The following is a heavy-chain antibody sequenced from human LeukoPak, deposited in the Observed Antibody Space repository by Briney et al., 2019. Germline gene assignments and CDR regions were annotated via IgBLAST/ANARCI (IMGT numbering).Heavy chain of an antibody. V-gene: IGHV3-15*01. CDR3: TTVGLYFYYAMDV. CDR2: IKIKTDGGAI. CDR1: GFTFSNVW. D-gene: IGHD3-3*01. Sequence: GGSLRLSCAASGFTFSNVWMTWVRQAPGKGLEWGALIKIKTDGGAIEYAAPVRGRFTISRDDSENTVYLQMNSLKTEDTAVYYCTTVGLYFYYAMDVWGQGTTVTVSS. J-gene: IGHJ6*02.